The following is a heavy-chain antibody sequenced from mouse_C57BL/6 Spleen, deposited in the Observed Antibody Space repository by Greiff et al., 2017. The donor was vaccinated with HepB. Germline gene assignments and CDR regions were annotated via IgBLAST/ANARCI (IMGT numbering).Heavy chain of an antibody. CDR1: GYTFTSYW. CDR2: IDPSDSYT. D-gene: IGHD1-1*01. J-gene: IGHJ2*01. V-gene: IGHV1-50*01. Sequence: VQLQQPGAELVKPGASVKLSCKASGYTFTSYWMQWVKQRPGQGLEWIGEIDPSDSYTNYNQKFKGKATLTVDTSSSTAYMQLSSLTSEDSAVYYCASLTTVVATRAYYFDYWGQGTTLTVSS. CDR3: ASLTTVVATRAYYFDY.